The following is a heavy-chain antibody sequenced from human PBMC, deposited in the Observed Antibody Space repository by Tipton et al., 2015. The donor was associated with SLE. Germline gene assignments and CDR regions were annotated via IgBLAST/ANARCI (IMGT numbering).Heavy chain of an antibody. CDR3: VRVGDVNVVPGRSDRHFDY. CDR2: ITRRGKT. V-gene: IGHV4-34*01. J-gene: IGHJ4*02. Sequence: TLSLTCAVHDGSLSNYYWSWFRRPPGRGLEWIGEITRRGKTNYNPSLKSRVTISADTSKNLFSLELRSVAAADTALFYCVRVGDVNVVPGRSDRHFDYWGQGILVTVSS. CDR1: DGSLSNYY. D-gene: IGHD2-21*02.